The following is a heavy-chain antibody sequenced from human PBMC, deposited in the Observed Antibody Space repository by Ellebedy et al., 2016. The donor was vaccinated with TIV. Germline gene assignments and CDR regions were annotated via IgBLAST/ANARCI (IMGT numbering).Heavy chain of an antibody. CDR3: ARAYGSYNWFDP. CDR1: EFTFSDYY. CDR2: IKQDGSEK. Sequence: GGSLRLSCAASEFTFSDYYMSWIRQAPGKGLEWVANIKQDGSEKYYVDSVKGRFTISRDNAKNSLYLQMNSLRAEDTAVYYCARAYGSYNWFDPWGQGTLVTVSS. J-gene: IGHJ5*02. D-gene: IGHD3-10*01. V-gene: IGHV3-7*01.